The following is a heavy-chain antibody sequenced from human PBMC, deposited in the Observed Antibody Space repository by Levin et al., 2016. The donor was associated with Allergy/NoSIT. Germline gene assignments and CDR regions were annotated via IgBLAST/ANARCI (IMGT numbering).Heavy chain of an antibody. CDR1: GYSFTSYW. CDR3: ASHNIVHSSGYVSDAFDI. J-gene: IGHJ3*02. Sequence: GESLKISCKGSGYSFTSYWISWVRQMPGKGLEWMGRIDPSDSYTNYSPSFQGHVTISADKSISTAYLQWSSLKASDTAMYYCASHNIVHSSGYVSDAFDIWGQGTMVTVSS. D-gene: IGHD3-22*01. V-gene: IGHV5-10-1*01. CDR2: IDPSDSYT.